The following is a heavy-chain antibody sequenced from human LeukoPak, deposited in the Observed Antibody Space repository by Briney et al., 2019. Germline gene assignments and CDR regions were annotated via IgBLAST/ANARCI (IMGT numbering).Heavy chain of an antibody. CDR1: GFTFTTYW. D-gene: IGHD5-18*01. CDR2: VNSDGSIT. CDR3: ARDAVDTANAV. V-gene: IGHV3-74*01. J-gene: IGHJ6*02. Sequence: GGSLRLSCAASGFTFTTYWMHWVRQAPGKGLVWVSHVNSDGSITSYADSVKGRFTISRDNAKNTLYLQMNSLRAEDTAVYYCARDAVDTANAVWGQGTTVTVSS.